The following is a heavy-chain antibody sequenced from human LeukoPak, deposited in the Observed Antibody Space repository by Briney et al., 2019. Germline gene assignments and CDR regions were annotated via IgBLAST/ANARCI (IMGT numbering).Heavy chain of an antibody. CDR2: INSDGSST. J-gene: IGHJ4*02. Sequence: PGGSLGLSCAASGFTFSSYWVHWVRQAPGKGLVWVSRINSDGSSTSYADSVKGRFTISRDNAKNTLDLQMNSLRAEDTAVYYCAILSGTYTGDWGQGTLVTVSS. CDR1: GFTFSSYW. CDR3: AILSGTYTGD. V-gene: IGHV3-74*01. D-gene: IGHD1-26*01.